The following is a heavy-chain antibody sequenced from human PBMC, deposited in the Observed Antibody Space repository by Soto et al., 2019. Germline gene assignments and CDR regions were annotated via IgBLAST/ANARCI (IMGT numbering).Heavy chain of an antibody. V-gene: IGHV1-69*06. CDR3: ARRDYSNLDHYYYYGMDV. CDR2: IIPIFGPT. CDR1: GGTFSSFA. J-gene: IGHJ6*02. Sequence: QVQLVQSGAEVKKPGSSVKVSCKASGGTFSSFAINWVRQAPGQGLEWMGTIIPIFGPTKYALKFQDRVTITADKSTSTAYMELSSLRSEDTAVYYCARRDYSNLDHYYYYGMDVWGQGTTVIVSS. D-gene: IGHD4-4*01.